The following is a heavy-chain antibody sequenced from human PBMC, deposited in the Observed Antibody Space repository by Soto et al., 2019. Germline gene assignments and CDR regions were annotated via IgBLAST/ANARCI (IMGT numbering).Heavy chain of an antibody. CDR1: WYTFPGYY. J-gene: IGHJ6*02. CDR2: INPNSGGT. CDR3: ARDPHRYGMDV. Sequence: GGSVKVSCKASWYTFPGYYIPLVRQAPGQGLEWMGWINPNSGGTNYAQKFQGWVTMTRDTSISTAYMELSRLRSDDTAVYYCARDPHRYGMDVWGQGTTVTVSS. V-gene: IGHV1-2*04.